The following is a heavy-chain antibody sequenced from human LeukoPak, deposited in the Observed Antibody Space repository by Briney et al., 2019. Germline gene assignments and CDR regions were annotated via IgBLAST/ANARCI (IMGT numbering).Heavy chain of an antibody. Sequence: GGSLRLSCAASGFTVSSNYMNWVRQAPGKGLEWVAVISYDGSNKYYADSVKGRFTISRDNSKNTLYLQMNSLRAEDTAVYYCARDSGEWELLFDYWGQGTLVTVSS. CDR3: ARDSGEWELLFDY. CDR2: ISYDGSNK. D-gene: IGHD1-26*01. V-gene: IGHV3-30-3*01. CDR1: GFTVSSNY. J-gene: IGHJ4*02.